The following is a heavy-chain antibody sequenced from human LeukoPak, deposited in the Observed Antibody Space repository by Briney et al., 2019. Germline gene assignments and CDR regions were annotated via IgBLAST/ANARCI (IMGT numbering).Heavy chain of an antibody. CDR2: IIPILGIA. D-gene: IGHD3-22*01. J-gene: IGHJ4*02. Sequence: ASVKVSCKASGGTFSSYAISWVRQAPGQGLEWMGRIIPILGIANYAQKLQGRVTMTTDTSTSTAYMELRSLRSDDTAVYYCARDRGRRSSGYQYWGQGTLVTVSS. CDR3: ARDRGRRSSGYQY. CDR1: GGTFSSYA. V-gene: IGHV1-69*04.